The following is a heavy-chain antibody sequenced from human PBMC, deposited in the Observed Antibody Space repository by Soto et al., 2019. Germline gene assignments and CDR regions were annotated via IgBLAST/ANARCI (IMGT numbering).Heavy chain of an antibody. D-gene: IGHD7-27*01. CDR3: AKVLGIARNYYYYGMDV. CDR1: GFTFSSYA. CDR2: ISGSGGST. Sequence: QPGGSLRLSCAASGFTFSSYAMSWVRQAPGKGLEWVSAISGSGGSTYYADSVKGRFTISRDNSKNTLYLQMNSLRAEDTAVYYCAKVLGIARNYYYYGMDVWGQGTTVTVSS. J-gene: IGHJ6*02. V-gene: IGHV3-23*01.